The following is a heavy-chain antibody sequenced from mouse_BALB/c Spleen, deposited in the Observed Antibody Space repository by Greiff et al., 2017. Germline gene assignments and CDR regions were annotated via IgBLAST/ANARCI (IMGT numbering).Heavy chain of an antibody. CDR2: ISYDGSN. J-gene: IGHJ2*01. CDR1: GYSITSGYY. Sequence: EVKLQESGPGLVKPSQSLSLTCSVTGYSITSGYYWNWIRQFPGNKLEWMGYISYDGSNNYNPSLKNRISITRDTSKNQFFLKLNSVTTEDTATYYCARDEVFDYWGQGTTLTVSS. CDR3: ARDEVFDY. V-gene: IGHV3-6*02.